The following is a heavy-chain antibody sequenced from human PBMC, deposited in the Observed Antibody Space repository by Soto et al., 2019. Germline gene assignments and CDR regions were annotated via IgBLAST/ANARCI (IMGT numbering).Heavy chain of an antibody. CDR2: IIPILGIA. Sequence: QVQLVQSGAEVKKPGSSVKVSCKASGGTFSSYTISWVRQAPGQGLEWMGRIIPILGIANYAQKFQGRVTINADKSTRTAYMELSSLRSEDTAVYYCARGQNYCSSTSCDDAFDIWGQGTMVTVSS. CDR1: GGTFSSYT. CDR3: ARGQNYCSSTSCDDAFDI. D-gene: IGHD2-2*01. V-gene: IGHV1-69*02. J-gene: IGHJ3*02.